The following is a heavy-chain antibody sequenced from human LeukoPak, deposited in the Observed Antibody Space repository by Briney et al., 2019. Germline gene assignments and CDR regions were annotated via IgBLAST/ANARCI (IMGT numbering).Heavy chain of an antibody. D-gene: IGHD5-24*01. CDR3: ARDRWLHLYFDY. Sequence: SETLSLTCAVYGGSFSDYYWSWIRQPPGKGLEWIGEINHSGSTNYNPSLKSRVTISVDTSKNQFSLKLSSVTAADTAVYYCARDRWLHLYFDYWGQGTLVTVSS. V-gene: IGHV4-34*01. J-gene: IGHJ4*02. CDR1: GGSFSDYY. CDR2: INHSGST.